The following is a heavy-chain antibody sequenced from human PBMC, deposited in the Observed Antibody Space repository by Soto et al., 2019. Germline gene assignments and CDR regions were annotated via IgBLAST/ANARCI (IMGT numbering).Heavy chain of an antibody. Sequence: PGGSLRLSCAGSGFTFSDYDMSWIRQAPGKGLEWVSYIRGTSSYTNYADSVKGRSTISRDNSKDTVDLQMNGLRAEDTAVYYCARRPENFWSGYPEAFDYWGPGTLVTVSS. CDR1: GFTFSDYD. CDR3: ARRPENFWSGYPEAFDY. V-gene: IGHV3-11*03. D-gene: IGHD3-3*01. CDR2: IRGTSSYT. J-gene: IGHJ4*02.